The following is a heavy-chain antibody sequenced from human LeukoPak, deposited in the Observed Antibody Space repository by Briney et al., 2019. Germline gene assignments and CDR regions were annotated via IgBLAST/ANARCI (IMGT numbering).Heavy chain of an antibody. CDR1: GYTFTGYY. J-gene: IGHJ4*02. Sequence: ASVKVSCKASGYTFTGYYMHWVRQAPGQGLEWMGRINPSSGGTNYAQKFQGRVTMTRDTSISTAYMELSRLRSDDTAVYYCARGIVGATSYFDYWGQGTLVTVSS. D-gene: IGHD1-26*01. V-gene: IGHV1-2*06. CDR2: INPSSGGT. CDR3: ARGIVGATSYFDY.